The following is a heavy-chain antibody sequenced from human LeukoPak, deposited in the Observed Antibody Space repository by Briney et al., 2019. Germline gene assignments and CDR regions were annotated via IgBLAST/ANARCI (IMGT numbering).Heavy chain of an antibody. CDR2: IKQDGSEK. D-gene: IGHD2-2*01. CDR1: VFTFSSYW. CDR3: ARDDCSSISCYHNWFDP. J-gene: IGHJ5*02. Sequence: SGGSLRLSCAASVFTFSSYWMSWVRQAPGKGLEWVANIKQDGSEKYYVDSVKGRFTISRDNAKNSLYLQMNSLRAEDTAVYYCARDDCSSISCYHNWFDPWGQGTLVTVPS. V-gene: IGHV3-7*01.